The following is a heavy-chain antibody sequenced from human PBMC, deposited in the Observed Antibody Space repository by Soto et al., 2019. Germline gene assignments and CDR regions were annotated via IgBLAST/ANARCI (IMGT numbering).Heavy chain of an antibody. CDR1: GYSFSTYW. J-gene: IGHJ5*02. CDR2: NYLGDSDT. D-gene: IGHD5-18*01. CDR3: ARQHGVDPANGWSDP. V-gene: IGHV5-51*01. Sequence: PGESLKISCQASGYSFSTYWIGWVRHMPGKGLEWVGINYLGDSDTIYSPSFQGQVTISADQSSSTTYLQWTSLKTSDTAIYYCARQHGVDPANGWSDPWGQGTLVTVSS.